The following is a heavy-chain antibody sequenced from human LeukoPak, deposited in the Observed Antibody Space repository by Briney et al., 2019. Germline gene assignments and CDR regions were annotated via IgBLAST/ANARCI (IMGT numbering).Heavy chain of an antibody. CDR3: ERDYGSFWFDP. D-gene: IGHD3-10*01. J-gene: IGHJ5*02. CDR2: IKQDGSEK. CDR1: GFTFSSYW. V-gene: IGHV3-7*01. Sequence: GGSLRLSCAASGFTFSSYWMSWVRQAPGKGLEWVANIKQDGSEKYYVDSVKGRFTISRDNAKNSLYLQMNSLRAEDTAVYYCERDYGSFWFDPWGQGTLVTVSS.